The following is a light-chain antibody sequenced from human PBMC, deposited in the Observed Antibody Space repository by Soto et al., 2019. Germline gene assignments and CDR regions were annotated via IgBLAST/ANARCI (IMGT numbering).Light chain of an antibody. Sequence: EIVMTQSPATLSVSPGERATLSCRASQSISSNLAWYQQKPGQAPRLLIYGPSTRATGIPATFTGSWSGSIVMVTSGSVAYEVFAVCYCLEYDTGPFTFGPVTKVDIK. CDR1: QSISSN. CDR2: GPS. CDR3: LEYDTGPFT. V-gene: IGKV3-15*01. J-gene: IGKJ3*01.